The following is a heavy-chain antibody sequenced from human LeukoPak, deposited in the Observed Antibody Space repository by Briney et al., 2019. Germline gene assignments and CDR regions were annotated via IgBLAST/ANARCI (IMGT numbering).Heavy chain of an antibody. Sequence: GGSLRLSCAASGFTFSGYWMSWVRQAPGKGLEWVAVISYDGSNKYYADSVKGRFTISRDNSKNTLYLQMNSLRAEDTAVYYCARSGIAVAGGGFDPWGQGTLVTVSS. D-gene: IGHD6-19*01. V-gene: IGHV3-30-3*01. J-gene: IGHJ5*02. CDR3: ARSGIAVAGGGFDP. CDR1: GFTFSGYW. CDR2: ISYDGSNK.